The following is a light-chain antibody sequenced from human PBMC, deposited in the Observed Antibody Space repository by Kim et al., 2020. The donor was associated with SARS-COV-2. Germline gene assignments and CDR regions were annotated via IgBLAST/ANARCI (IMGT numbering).Light chain of an antibody. CDR1: QGISSSY. CDR3: QQYDTSRT. Sequence: LSPGERATLSCRASQGISSSYLAWYQRKPGQAPRLLIFGASSRATGIPDRFYGGGSGTDFTLAINRLEPEDFAVYCCQQYDTSRTCGQGTKVDIK. CDR2: GAS. V-gene: IGKV3-20*01. J-gene: IGKJ1*01.